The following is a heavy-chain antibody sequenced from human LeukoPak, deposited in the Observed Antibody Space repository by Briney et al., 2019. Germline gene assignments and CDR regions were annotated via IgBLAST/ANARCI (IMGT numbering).Heavy chain of an antibody. CDR2: IYYSGST. J-gene: IGHJ4*02. D-gene: IGHD3-3*01. Sequence: SQTLSLTCTVSGGSISSGDYYWSWIRQPPGKGLEWIGYIYYSGSTYYNPPLKSRVTISVDTSKNQFSLKLSSVSAADTAVYYCARIENSFWSGSYYFDYWGQGTLVTVSS. CDR3: ARIENSFWSGSYYFDY. V-gene: IGHV4-30-4*08. CDR1: GGSISSGDYY.